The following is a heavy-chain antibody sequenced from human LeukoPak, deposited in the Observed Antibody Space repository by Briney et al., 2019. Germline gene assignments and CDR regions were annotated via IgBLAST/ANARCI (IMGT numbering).Heavy chain of an antibody. CDR3: ARVLGPRFDP. CDR2: INHSGST. J-gene: IGHJ5*02. Sequence: PSETLSLTCAVYGGSFSGYYWSWIRQPPGKGLEWIGEINHSGSTNYNPSLKSRVTISVDTSKNQFPLKLSSVTAADTAVYYCARVLGPRFDPWGQGTLVTVSS. V-gene: IGHV4-34*01. CDR1: GGSFSGYY. D-gene: IGHD4/OR15-4a*01.